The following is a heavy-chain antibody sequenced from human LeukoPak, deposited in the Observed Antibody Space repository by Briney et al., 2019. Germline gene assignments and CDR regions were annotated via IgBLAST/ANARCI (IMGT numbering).Heavy chain of an antibody. CDR3: AKSRRDF. J-gene: IGHJ4*02. CDR2: ITGGGSST. Sequence: PGGSLRLSCVASGFAFSDSRMHWVRQAPGKGLEWVSRITGGGSSTAYASSVKGRFTVSRDNARTTLYLQMNSLRVEDTAVYFCAKSRRDFWGQGTLVTVSS. V-gene: IGHV3-74*01. CDR1: GFAFSDSR.